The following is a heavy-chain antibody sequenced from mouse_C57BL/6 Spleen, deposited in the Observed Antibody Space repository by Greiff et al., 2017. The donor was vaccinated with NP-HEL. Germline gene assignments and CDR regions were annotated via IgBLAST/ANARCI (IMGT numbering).Heavy chain of an antibody. D-gene: IGHD1-1*01. CDR1: GYTFTSYG. Sequence: VQLQQSGAELARPGASVKLSCKASGYTFTSYGISWVKQRTGQGLEWIGEIYPRSGNTYYNEKFKGKATLTADKSSSTAYMELRSLTSEDSAVYFCARDTTVVANYAMDYWGQGTSVTVSS. J-gene: IGHJ4*01. CDR3: ARDTTVVANYAMDY. V-gene: IGHV1-81*01. CDR2: IYPRSGNT.